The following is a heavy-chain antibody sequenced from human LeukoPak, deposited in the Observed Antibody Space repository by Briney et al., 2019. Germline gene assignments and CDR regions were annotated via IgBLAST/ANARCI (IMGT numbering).Heavy chain of an antibody. CDR2: ISSSSSYI. V-gene: IGHV3-21*01. Sequence: GGSLRLSCAASGFTFSFYNMNWVRQAPGKGLEWVSSISSSSSYIYYADSVKGRFTISRDNAKNSLYLQMNSLRAGDTAVYYCARDVYEGSGYYHPWGQGTLVTVSS. D-gene: IGHD3-22*01. J-gene: IGHJ5*02. CDR3: ARDVYEGSGYYHP. CDR1: GFTFSFYN.